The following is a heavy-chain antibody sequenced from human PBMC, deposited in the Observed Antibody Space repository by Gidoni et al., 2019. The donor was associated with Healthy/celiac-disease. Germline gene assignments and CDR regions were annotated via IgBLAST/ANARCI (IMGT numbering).Heavy chain of an antibody. CDR1: GFPFSSYA. J-gene: IGHJ4*02. CDR2: ISGSGGST. Sequence: EGQLLESGGGLVQPGGSLRLSCAVSGFPFSSYAMSWVRQAPGNGLDLVSAISGSGGSTYYADSVKGRFTISRDNSKNTLYLQMNSLRAEDTAVYYCAKDEHRYSSYLGTEFDYWGQGTLVTVS. CDR3: AKDEHRYSSYLGTEFDY. D-gene: IGHD6-19*01. V-gene: IGHV3-23*01.